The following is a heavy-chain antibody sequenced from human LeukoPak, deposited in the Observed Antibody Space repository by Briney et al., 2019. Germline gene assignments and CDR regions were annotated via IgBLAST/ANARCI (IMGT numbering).Heavy chain of an antibody. CDR3: AKRYCTNAVCHIDY. CDR2: ISYDGSTY. V-gene: IGHV3-30*18. Sequence: SGGSLRLSCAASGFAFRNYGMHWVRQAPGKGLDWVAQISYDGSTYYYSDSVKGRFTISRDSPKNTLYLEMNSLRTEDTAVYYCAKRYCTNAVCHIDYWGQGTLVTVSS. J-gene: IGHJ4*02. CDR1: GFAFRNYG. D-gene: IGHD2-8*01.